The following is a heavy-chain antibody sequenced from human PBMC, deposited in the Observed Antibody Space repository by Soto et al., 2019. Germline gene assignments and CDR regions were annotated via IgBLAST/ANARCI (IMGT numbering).Heavy chain of an antibody. CDR2: VYHTGNT. J-gene: IGHJ6*02. Sequence: ASETLSLTCGVSNFSISSAYYWAWIRQPPGKGLEWIASVYHTGNTYFNPSLKSRVTISVDTSKNQFSLRLRSVTAADTAIYYCARDRIVTKPPAPYYLYYGVDVWGQGTTVTSP. CDR3: ARDRIVTKPPAPYYLYYGVDV. V-gene: IGHV4-38-2*02. CDR1: NFSISSAYY. D-gene: IGHD3-22*01.